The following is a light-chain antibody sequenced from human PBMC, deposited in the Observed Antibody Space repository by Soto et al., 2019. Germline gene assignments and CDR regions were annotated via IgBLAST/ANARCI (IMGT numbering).Light chain of an antibody. J-gene: IGLJ1*01. CDR1: SSDVGGYNY. CDR3: RSYTSSSTLV. V-gene: IGLV2-14*01. CDR2: DFS. Sequence: QSALTQPASVSGSPGQSITISCTGTSSDVGGYNYVSCYQQHQVKAPKLMIYDFSNLPSGVSHRFSGSKSGNTASLTISGLQAEDEAAYYCRSYTSSSTLVFGTVTKLTVL.